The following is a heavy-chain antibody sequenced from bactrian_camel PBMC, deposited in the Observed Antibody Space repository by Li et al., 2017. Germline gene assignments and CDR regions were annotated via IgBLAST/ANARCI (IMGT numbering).Heavy chain of an antibody. Sequence: QVQLVESGGGSVQAGGSRRLSCTPSGSIYNDSCMAWFRQAPGKERERVARIDSDGTTLYADSVKGRFAISKDKGRNTLVLQMNSLKPDDTAMYYCAAGGGGNWYLLGSAAYNYWGQGTQVTVS. D-gene: IGHD6*01. CDR1: GSIYNDSC. J-gene: IGHJ4*01. CDR3: AAGGGGNWYLLGSAAYNY. CDR2: IDSDGTT. V-gene: IGHV3S53*01.